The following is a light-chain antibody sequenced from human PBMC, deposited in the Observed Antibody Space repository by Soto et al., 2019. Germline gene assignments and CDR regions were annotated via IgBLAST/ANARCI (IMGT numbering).Light chain of an antibody. CDR1: SSNIGAGYD. V-gene: IGLV1-40*01. CDR2: ANN. Sequence: QSVLTQPPSVSGAPGQRVTISCTGSSSNIGAGYDVHWYQQLPGTAPKFLISANNNRPSGVPDRFSVSKSGTSASLAITGLQVGDEADYYCQSYDSSVTGPQLVFGGGTKLTVL. CDR3: QSYDSSVTGPQLV. J-gene: IGLJ3*02.